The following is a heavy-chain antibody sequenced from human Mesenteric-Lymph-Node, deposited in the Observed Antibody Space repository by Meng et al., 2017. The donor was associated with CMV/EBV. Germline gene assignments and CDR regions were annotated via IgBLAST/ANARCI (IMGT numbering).Heavy chain of an antibody. CDR3: ASSNVYGSGSYYTLYY. Sequence: ASVKVSCKASGGTFSSYAISWVRQAPGQGLEWMGWINPNSGGTNYAQKFQGRVTMTRDTSISTAYMELSRLRSDDTAVYYCASSNVYGSGSYYTLYYWGQGTLVTVSS. D-gene: IGHD3-10*01. CDR2: INPNSGGT. V-gene: IGHV1-2*02. J-gene: IGHJ4*02. CDR1: GGTFSSYA.